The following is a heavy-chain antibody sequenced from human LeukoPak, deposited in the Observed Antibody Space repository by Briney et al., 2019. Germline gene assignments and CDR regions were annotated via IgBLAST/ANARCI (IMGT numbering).Heavy chain of an antibody. Sequence: ASVNVSRKFSGYTLTELSMHWVRQAPGKGLEWVGGFDPEDCETIYTQKFQGRVTMTEDTSTDTAYMELSSLRSEDTAVYYCATGTKYYDFWSGYYRFRTDGRGYYYMDVWGRGTTVTVSS. CDR3: ATGTKYYDFWSGYYRFRTDGRGYYYMDV. CDR2: FDPEDCET. CDR1: GYTLTELS. V-gene: IGHV1-24*01. D-gene: IGHD3-3*01. J-gene: IGHJ6*03.